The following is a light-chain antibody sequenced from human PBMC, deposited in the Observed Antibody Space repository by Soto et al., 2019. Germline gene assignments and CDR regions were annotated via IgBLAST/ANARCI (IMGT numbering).Light chain of an antibody. Sequence: QSVLTQPPSASGSPGQSVTISCTGTSSDVGGYNYVSWYQQHPGKAPKLMMYEVSKRPSGVPDRFSGSKSGNTASLTVSGLQDEDEADDYCSSYAGSNNVVFGGGTKLTVL. CDR2: EVS. CDR1: SSDVGGYNY. CDR3: SSYAGSNNVV. V-gene: IGLV2-8*01. J-gene: IGLJ2*01.